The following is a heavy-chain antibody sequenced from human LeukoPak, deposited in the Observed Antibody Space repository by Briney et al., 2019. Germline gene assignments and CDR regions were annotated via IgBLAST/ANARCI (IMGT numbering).Heavy chain of an antibody. CDR3: VSPRGCSYGYFDY. CDR1: GGFISSSSAY. Sequence: SETLSLTCTVSGGFISSSSAYWGWIRQPPGKGLEWIGSIYYSKNTYYNPSLKSRVTISADTSKNQFSLTLGSVSATDTAVYYCVSPRGCSYGYFDYWGQGTLVTVSS. CDR2: IYYSKNT. J-gene: IGHJ4*02. D-gene: IGHD5-18*01. V-gene: IGHV4-39*01.